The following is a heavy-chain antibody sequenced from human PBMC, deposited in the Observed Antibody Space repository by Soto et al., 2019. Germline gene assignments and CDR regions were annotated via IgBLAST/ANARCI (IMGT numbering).Heavy chain of an antibody. V-gene: IGHV1-69*06. J-gene: IGHJ6*02. Sequence: QVQLVQSGAEVKKPGSSVKVSCKASGGTFSSYAISWVRQVPGQGLEWMGGIIPIFGTANYAQKFQGRVTITADKSTSTAYMELSSLRSEDTAVYYCARVFDSSGYHIGYYYYGMDVWGQGTTVTVSS. CDR1: GGTFSSYA. CDR2: IIPIFGTA. D-gene: IGHD3-22*01. CDR3: ARVFDSSGYHIGYYYYGMDV.